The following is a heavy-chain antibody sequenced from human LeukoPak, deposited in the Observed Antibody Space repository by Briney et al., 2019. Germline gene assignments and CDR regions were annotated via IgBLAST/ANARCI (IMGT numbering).Heavy chain of an antibody. CDR3: ARGALRFLERAYNWFDP. CDR2: SNPSGGST. CDR1: GYTFTSYY. D-gene: IGHD3-3*01. Sequence: GASVKVSCKASGYTFTSYYMHWVRQAPGQGLEWMGRSNPSGGSTSYAQKSQGRVTMTRDTSTSTVYMELSSLRSEDTAVYYCARGALRFLERAYNWFDPWGQGTLVTVSS. V-gene: IGHV1-46*01. J-gene: IGHJ5*02.